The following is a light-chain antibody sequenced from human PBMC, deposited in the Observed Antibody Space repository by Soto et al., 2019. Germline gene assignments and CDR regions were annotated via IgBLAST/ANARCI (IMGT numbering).Light chain of an antibody. CDR2: GAS. J-gene: IGKJ2*01. V-gene: IGKV3-20*01. CDR3: QEYGSSTVN. Sequence: DIVLTQSPGTLSLSPGERATLSCTASQSVTSSYLAWYQQRPGEAPRHLIYGASTRANSIPDRFSGAGSGTDFTLTISRLEAEDYAVYYFQEYGSSTVNFGQGTKLEIK. CDR1: QSVTSSY.